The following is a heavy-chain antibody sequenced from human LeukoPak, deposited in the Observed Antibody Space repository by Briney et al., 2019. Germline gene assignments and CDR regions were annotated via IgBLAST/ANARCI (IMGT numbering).Heavy chain of an antibody. CDR2: IYYSGST. Sequence: SETLSLTCTVSGGSISSSSYYWGWLRQPPGKGLEWIGSIYYSGSTYYNPSLKSRVTITVDTSKNQFSLKLSSVTAADTAVYYCASSAVAGTRADYWGQGTLVTVSS. CDR3: ASSAVAGTRADY. J-gene: IGHJ4*02. V-gene: IGHV4-39*07. D-gene: IGHD6-19*01. CDR1: GGSISSSSYY.